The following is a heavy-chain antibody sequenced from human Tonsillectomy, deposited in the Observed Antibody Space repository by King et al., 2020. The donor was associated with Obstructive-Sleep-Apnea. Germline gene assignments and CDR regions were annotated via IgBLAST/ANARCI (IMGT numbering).Heavy chain of an antibody. J-gene: IGHJ5*02. Sequence: QLQESGPGLVKPSQTLSLTCAVSGGSISSGGYSWSWIRQPPGKGLERIADIYYNGSTNYNPSLKSRVTISLETSKNHFSLKLSSVTAADTAVYYCARGYDFWSGYSEGFDPWGQGTLVTVSS. D-gene: IGHD3-3*01. CDR2: IYYNGST. V-gene: IGHV4-30-4*07. CDR1: GGSISSGGYS. CDR3: ARGYDFWSGYSEGFDP.